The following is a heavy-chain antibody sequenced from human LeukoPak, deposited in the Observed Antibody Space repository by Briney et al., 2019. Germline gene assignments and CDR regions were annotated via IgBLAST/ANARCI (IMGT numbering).Heavy chain of an antibody. CDR2: IYSGGST. D-gene: IGHD2-21*01. V-gene: IGHV3-66*02. CDR3: ARDWPKKGYAFGI. CDR1: GFTVSSNY. Sequence: GGSLRLSCAASGFTVSSNYMSWVRQAPGKGLEWVSVIYSGGSTYYADSVKGRFTISRDNSKNTLYLQMNSLRAEDTAVYYCARDWPKKGYAFGIWGQGTMVTVSS. J-gene: IGHJ3*02.